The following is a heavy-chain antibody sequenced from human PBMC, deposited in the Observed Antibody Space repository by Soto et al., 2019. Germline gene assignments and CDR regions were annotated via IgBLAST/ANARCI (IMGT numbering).Heavy chain of an antibody. D-gene: IGHD5-12*01. J-gene: IGHJ6*02. CDR2: IYYSGST. V-gene: IGHV4-59*01. Sequence: SETLSLTCTVSGGSSSRDYWSWIRQPPGKGLEWIGYIYYSGSTNYNPSLKSRVTISVDTSKNQFSLKLSSVTAADTAVYYCARDSGSKWFYYGMDVWGQGTTVTVSS. CDR3: ARDSGSKWFYYGMDV. CDR1: GGSSSRDY.